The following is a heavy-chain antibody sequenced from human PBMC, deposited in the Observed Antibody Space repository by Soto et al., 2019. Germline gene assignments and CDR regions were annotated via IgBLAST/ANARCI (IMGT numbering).Heavy chain of an antibody. V-gene: IGHV3-30-3*01. Sequence: QVQPVESGGGVVQPGRSLRLSCAASGFTFSSYAMHWVLQAPGKGLEWVAVISYDGSNKYYADSVKGRFTISRDNSKNTLYLQMNSLRAEDTAVYYCARDRNSRGSVVAATYDYWGQGTLVTVSS. CDR1: GFTFSSYA. CDR2: ISYDGSNK. CDR3: ARDRNSRGSVVAATYDY. J-gene: IGHJ4*02. D-gene: IGHD2-15*01.